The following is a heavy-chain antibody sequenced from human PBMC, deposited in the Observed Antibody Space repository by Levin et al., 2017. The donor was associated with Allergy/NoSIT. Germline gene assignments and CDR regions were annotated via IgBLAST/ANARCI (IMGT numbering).Heavy chain of an antibody. Sequence: GSLRLSCAVYGGSFSGYYWSWIRQPPGKGLEWIGEINHSGSTNYNPSLKSRVTISVDTSKNQFSLKLSSVTAADTAVYYCARGAFVVVVAATPAWDYWGQGTLVTVSS. CDR1: GGSFSGYY. CDR2: INHSGST. J-gene: IGHJ4*02. V-gene: IGHV4-34*01. CDR3: ARGAFVVVVAATPAWDY. D-gene: IGHD2-15*01.